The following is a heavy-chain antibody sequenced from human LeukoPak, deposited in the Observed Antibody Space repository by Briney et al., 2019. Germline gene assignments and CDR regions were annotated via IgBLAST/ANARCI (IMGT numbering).Heavy chain of an antibody. CDR1: GFTFSNAW. J-gene: IGHJ4*02. Sequence: GGSLRLSCAASGFTFSNAWMSWVRQAPGKGLEWVGRIKSKTDGGTTDYAAPVKGRFTISRDDSKNTLYLQMNSLKTEDTAVYYCTTLITYYYDSSGYYVDYWGQGTLVTVSS. V-gene: IGHV3-15*01. D-gene: IGHD3-22*01. CDR3: TTLITYYYDSSGYYVDY. CDR2: IKSKTDGGTT.